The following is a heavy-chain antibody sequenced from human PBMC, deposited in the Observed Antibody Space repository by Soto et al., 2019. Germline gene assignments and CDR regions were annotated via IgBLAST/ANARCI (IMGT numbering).Heavy chain of an antibody. Sequence: NPSETLSLTCTVSGGSISSGGYYWSWIRHHPGKGLEWIGYIYYSGSTYYNPSLKSRVTISVDTSKNQFSLKLSSVTAADTAVYYCARGLTDYYDSSGYSDYWGQGTLVTVS. V-gene: IGHV4-31*03. CDR1: GGSISSGGYY. CDR2: IYYSGST. CDR3: ARGLTDYYDSSGYSDY. D-gene: IGHD3-22*01. J-gene: IGHJ4*02.